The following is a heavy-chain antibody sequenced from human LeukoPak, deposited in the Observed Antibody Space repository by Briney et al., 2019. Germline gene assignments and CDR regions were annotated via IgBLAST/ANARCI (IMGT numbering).Heavy chain of an antibody. V-gene: IGHV3-74*01. CDR3: GGGAGTMSGS. Sequence: GGSLRLSCAASGFTFNTYWMHWVRQAPGKGLVWVSRVDPHGTTTTYADSVKGRFTISRDNAKSTLYLQMNSLTVEDKAVYYCGGGAGTMSGSWGQGTLVTVSP. CDR2: VDPHGTTT. CDR1: GFTFNTYW. D-gene: IGHD1-1*01. J-gene: IGHJ5*02.